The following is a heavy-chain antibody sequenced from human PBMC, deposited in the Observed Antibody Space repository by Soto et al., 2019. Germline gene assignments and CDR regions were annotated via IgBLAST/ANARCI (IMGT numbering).Heavy chain of an antibody. V-gene: IGHV1-69*13. CDR2: IIPIFGTA. J-gene: IGHJ3*02. CDR1: GGTFSSYA. Sequence: ASVKVSCKASGGTFSSYAISWVRQAPGQGLEWMGGIIPIFGTANYAQKFQGRVTITADESTSTAYMELSSLRSEDTAVYYCARDEAYSGYDVGGAFDIWGQGTMVTVSS. CDR3: ARDEAYSGYDVGGAFDI. D-gene: IGHD5-12*01.